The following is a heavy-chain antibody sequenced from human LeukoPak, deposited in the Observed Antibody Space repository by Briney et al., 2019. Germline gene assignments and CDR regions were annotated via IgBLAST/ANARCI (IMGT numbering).Heavy chain of an antibody. V-gene: IGHV3-21*01. CDR2: VNPTSSYL. Sequence: GGSLRLSCAASGFTFSSYSMIWVRQAPGKGLEWVSTVNPTSSYLYYADSLKGRFAISRDNAKNSLYLQMNSLRAEDTAVYYCAKGGYTSPFDYWGQGTLVTVSS. CDR3: AKGGYTSPFDY. CDR1: GFTFSSYS. J-gene: IGHJ4*02. D-gene: IGHD2-2*02.